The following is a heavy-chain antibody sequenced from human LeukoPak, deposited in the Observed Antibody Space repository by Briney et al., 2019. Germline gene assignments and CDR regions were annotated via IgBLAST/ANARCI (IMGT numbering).Heavy chain of an antibody. CDR1: GVSISSYY. J-gene: IGHJ4*02. Sequence: PSETLSLTCTVSGVSISSYYWSWIRQPAGKGLEWIGRIYTSGSTNYNPSLRSRVTMSVDTSKNQFSLKLSSVTAADTAVYYCARVGSSGSYHYYFDYWGQGTLVTVSS. CDR2: IYTSGST. V-gene: IGHV4-4*07. CDR3: ARVGSSGSYHYYFDY. D-gene: IGHD1-26*01.